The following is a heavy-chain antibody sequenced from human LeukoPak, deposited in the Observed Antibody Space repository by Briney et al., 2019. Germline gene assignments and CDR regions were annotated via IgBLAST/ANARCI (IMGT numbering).Heavy chain of an antibody. Sequence: PSETLSLTCTVSGGSISSGDYYWSWIRQPPGKGLEWIGYIYYSGSTYYNPSLKSRVTISVDTSKNQFSLKLSSVTAADTAVYYCAREGGDESGSTSWGQGTLVTVSS. CDR3: AREGGDESGSTS. CDR2: IYYSGST. D-gene: IGHD5/OR15-5a*01. J-gene: IGHJ4*02. V-gene: IGHV4-30-4*08. CDR1: GGSISSGDYY.